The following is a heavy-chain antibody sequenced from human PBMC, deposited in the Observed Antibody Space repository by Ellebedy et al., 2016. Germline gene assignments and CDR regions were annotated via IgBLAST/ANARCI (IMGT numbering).Heavy chain of an antibody. D-gene: IGHD6-19*01. CDR1: GFTFNTYS. CDR2: ISKYSTTI. V-gene: IGHV3-48*04. Sequence: GESLKISCVASGFTFNTYSMNWVRQAPGKGLEWVSYISKYSTTIYYAASLEGRFTVSRDNAQNSLYLQMNSLRVEDTGVYYCASEKPVAGSPWDSWGQGTLVTVSP. J-gene: IGHJ4*02. CDR3: ASEKPVAGSPWDS.